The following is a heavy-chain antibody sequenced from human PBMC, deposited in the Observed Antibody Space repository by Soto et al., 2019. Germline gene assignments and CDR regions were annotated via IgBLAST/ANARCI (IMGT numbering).Heavy chain of an antibody. J-gene: IGHJ3*02. CDR3: ARGGYQLLFAFDI. D-gene: IGHD2-2*01. Sequence: EVQLVESGGGLVQPGGSLRLSCAASGFTFSSYWMHWVRQAPGKGLVWVSRINSDGSSTSYGDSVKGRFTISRDNAKNRLYLQMNILRAEDPAVYYCARGGYQLLFAFDIWGQGTMVTVSS. V-gene: IGHV3-74*01. CDR2: INSDGSST. CDR1: GFTFSSYW.